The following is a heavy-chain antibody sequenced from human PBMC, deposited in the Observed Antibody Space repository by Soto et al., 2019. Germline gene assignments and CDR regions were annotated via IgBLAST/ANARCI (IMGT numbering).Heavy chain of an antibody. V-gene: IGHV1-69*01. Sequence: QVQLVQSGAEVKKPGSSVKVSCKASGGTFSSYAISWVRQAPGQGLEWMGGIIPISGTANYAQKFQGRVTITADESTSTADMELSSRRSEDTAVYYCARSQGSSTSLEIYYYYYYGIDVWGQGTTVTVSS. J-gene: IGHJ6*02. CDR3: ARSQGSSTSLEIYYYYYYGIDV. CDR1: GGTFSSYA. D-gene: IGHD2-2*01. CDR2: IIPISGTA.